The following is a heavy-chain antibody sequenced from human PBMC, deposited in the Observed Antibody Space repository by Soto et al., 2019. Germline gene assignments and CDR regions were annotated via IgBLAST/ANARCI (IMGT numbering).Heavy chain of an antibody. CDR1: GFTCSTYG. V-gene: IGHV3-30*18. CDR2: TSSDGSAK. Sequence: PGWSLRLSCAASGFTCSTYGMHWVRQAPGKGLEWVTMTSSDGSAKYYADSVKGRFTISRDNSRNTLYLEMNRLRPEDTAVYYCAKDLYGSGWYNYFDPWGQGTLVTGSS. D-gene: IGHD6-19*01. J-gene: IGHJ5*02. CDR3: AKDLYGSGWYNYFDP.